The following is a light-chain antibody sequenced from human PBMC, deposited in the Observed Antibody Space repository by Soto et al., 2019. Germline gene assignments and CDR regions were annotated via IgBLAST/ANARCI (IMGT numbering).Light chain of an antibody. CDR3: QQSDKSPPWT. J-gene: IGKJ1*01. CDR2: GAS. V-gene: IGKV3-15*01. CDR1: QSVSIN. Sequence: EVVLTQSPATLSVSPGETVALSCRASQSVSINLAWIQQKPGQGPRLLIIGASTRATGVPDRFSGSGSGTEFTLTINSLQSDDFATYYCQQSDKSPPWTFGHGTKVE.